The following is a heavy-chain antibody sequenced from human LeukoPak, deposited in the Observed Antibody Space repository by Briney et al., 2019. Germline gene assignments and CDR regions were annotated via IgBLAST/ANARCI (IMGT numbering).Heavy chain of an antibody. V-gene: IGHV4-34*01. Sequence: SETLSLTCAVYGGSFSGYYWSWVRQPPGKGLEWIGEINHSGSTNYNPSLKSRVTISVDTSKNQFSLKLSSVTAADTAVYYCARGPQGSSAVEFGYWGQGTLVTVSS. CDR3: ARGPQGSSAVEFGY. J-gene: IGHJ4*02. D-gene: IGHD2-2*01. CDR1: GGSFSGYY. CDR2: INHSGST.